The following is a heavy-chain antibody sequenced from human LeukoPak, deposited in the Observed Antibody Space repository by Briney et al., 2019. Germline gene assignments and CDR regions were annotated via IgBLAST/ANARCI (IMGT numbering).Heavy chain of an antibody. CDR2: ISWISGSI. D-gene: IGHD6-6*01. J-gene: IGHJ4*02. CDR1: GFTFDDYA. V-gene: IGHV3-9*01. CDR3: AKVEYSSSSGEGLYFDY. Sequence: GGSLRLSCAASGFTFDDYAMHWVRQAPGKGLEWGSGISWISGSIGYADSVKGRFTISRDNAKNSLYLQMNSLRAEDTALYYCAKVEYSSSSGEGLYFDYWGQGTLVTVSS.